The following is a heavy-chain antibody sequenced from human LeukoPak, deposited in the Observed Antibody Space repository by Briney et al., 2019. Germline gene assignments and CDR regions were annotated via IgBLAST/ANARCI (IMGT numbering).Heavy chain of an antibody. CDR3: ARPATAEGYFDY. V-gene: IGHV4-39*01. CDR1: GVSITSSGYY. D-gene: IGHD2-21*02. Sequence: SETLSLTCSVSGVSITSSGYYWGWLRQPPGKGLEWIGSIWYSGSTYYSPSFKSRATITLDTSKSQFSLNLRSVTDADTAVYYCARPATAEGYFDYWGQGSLVTVSS. J-gene: IGHJ4*02. CDR2: IWYSGST.